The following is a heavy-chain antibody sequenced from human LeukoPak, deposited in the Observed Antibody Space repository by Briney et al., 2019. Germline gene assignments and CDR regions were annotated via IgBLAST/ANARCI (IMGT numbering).Heavy chain of an antibody. V-gene: IGHV1-2*02. J-gene: IGHJ6*02. Sequence: ASVKVSCKASGYTFTSYGISWVRQAPGQGLEWMGWINPNSGGTNYAQKFQGRAIMTTDTSISTAYMEVSRLRSDDTAVYYCARVRIGQQLDKYYYYAMDVWGQGTTVTVSS. CDR2: INPNSGGT. CDR3: ARVRIGQQLDKYYYYAMDV. D-gene: IGHD6-13*01. CDR1: GYTFTSYG.